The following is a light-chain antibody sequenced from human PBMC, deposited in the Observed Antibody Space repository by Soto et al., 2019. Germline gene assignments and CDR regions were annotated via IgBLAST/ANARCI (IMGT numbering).Light chain of an antibody. CDR1: QSVSNY. J-gene: IGKJ1*01. CDR2: DAS. V-gene: IGKV1-39*01. Sequence: DIQMTQSPSSLSASVGDRVTITCRASQSVSNYLHWYQQKPGKDPNLLIYDASTLQSGVPSRFSGSGSGTDFTLTISSLQREDFATYYCQQSYYNPTFGQGTKVDIK. CDR3: QQSYYNPT.